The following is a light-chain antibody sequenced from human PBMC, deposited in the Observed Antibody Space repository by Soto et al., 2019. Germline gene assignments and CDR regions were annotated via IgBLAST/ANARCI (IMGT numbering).Light chain of an antibody. V-gene: IGKV3-20*01. CDR2: GAS. CDR1: QTITSGY. CDR3: HQYGSSPWT. J-gene: IGKJ1*01. Sequence: EIVLTQSPGTLSLSPGERATLSCRASQTITSGYLAWYQQKPGQSPRLLIYGASSRTTGIPDTFGGSGSGTDFTLTISRLEPEDFAVYYCHQYGSSPWTFGQGTKVEIK.